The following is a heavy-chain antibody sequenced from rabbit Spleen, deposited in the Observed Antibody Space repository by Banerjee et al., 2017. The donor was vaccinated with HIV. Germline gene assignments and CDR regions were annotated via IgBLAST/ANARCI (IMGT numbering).Heavy chain of an antibody. CDR1: GVSFSSNHY. CDR3: ARGSAAYNANVRNP. J-gene: IGHJ6*02. CDR2: IYAGSSGFT. V-gene: IGHV1S45*01. Sequence: QEQLALSGGGLVNPVASLTLTCTASGVSFSSNHYMCWVRQAPGKGLEWIACIYAGSSGFTYFANWAKGRFTISKTSSTTVTLQMTSLTAAHAATSFPARGSAAYNANVRNPWGLGTLVTVS. D-gene: IGHD6-1*01.